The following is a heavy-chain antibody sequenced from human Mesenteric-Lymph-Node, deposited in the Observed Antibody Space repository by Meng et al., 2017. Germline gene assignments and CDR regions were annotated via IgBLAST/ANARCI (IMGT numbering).Heavy chain of an antibody. CDR1: GFTFSSYG. Sequence: QGQRVEAGGGVGEPGRALRRSGAASGFTFSSYGMHWVRQAPGKGLELVAVISYDGSNQYYADSVTGRFTISRDNSKNTLYLQMNSLRPEDTAVYFCAKSLEAAATGFDYWGQGTLVTVSS. D-gene: IGHD2-15*01. CDR2: ISYDGSNQ. V-gene: IGHV3-30*18. J-gene: IGHJ4*02. CDR3: AKSLEAAATGFDY.